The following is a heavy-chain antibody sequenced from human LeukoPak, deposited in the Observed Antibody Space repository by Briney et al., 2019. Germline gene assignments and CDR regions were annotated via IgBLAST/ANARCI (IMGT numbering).Heavy chain of an antibody. CDR2: ISGSGGDT. V-gene: IGHV3-23*01. CDR1: GFPFSTYA. Sequence: GGSLRLSCAASGFPFSTYAMSWVRQAPGKGLEWVSVISGSGGDTYYADSVKGRFTISGDNSKNTEYLQMNSLRAEDTALYYCAKGGVYGDYYFDYWGQGTLVTVSS. D-gene: IGHD4-17*01. CDR3: AKGGVYGDYYFDY. J-gene: IGHJ4*02.